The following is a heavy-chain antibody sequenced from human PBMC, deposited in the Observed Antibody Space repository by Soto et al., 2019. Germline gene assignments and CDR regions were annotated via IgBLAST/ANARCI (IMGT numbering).Heavy chain of an antibody. Sequence: ASVKVSCKASGYTFTSYDINWVRQATGQGLEWMGWMNPNSGNTGYAQKFQGRVTMTRNTSISTAYMELRSLRSEDTALYYCARLIGDDAFDIWGQGTMVTVSS. CDR3: ARLIGDDAFDI. D-gene: IGHD2-21*01. J-gene: IGHJ3*02. CDR2: MNPNSGNT. V-gene: IGHV1-8*01. CDR1: GYTFTSYD.